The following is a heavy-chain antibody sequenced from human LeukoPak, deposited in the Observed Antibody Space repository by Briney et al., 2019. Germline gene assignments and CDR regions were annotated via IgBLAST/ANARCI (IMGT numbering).Heavy chain of an antibody. CDR3: CGCSSSWFNYYYGMDV. D-gene: IGHD6-13*01. V-gene: IGHV3-30*04. J-gene: IGHJ6*02. Sequence: GGSLRLSCAASGFTFSSYAMHWVRQAPGKGLEWVAVISYDGSNKYYADSVKGRFTISRDNSKNTLYLQMNSLRAEDTAVYYCCGCSSSWFNYYYGMDVWGQGTTVTVSS. CDR1: GFTFSSYA. CDR2: ISYDGSNK.